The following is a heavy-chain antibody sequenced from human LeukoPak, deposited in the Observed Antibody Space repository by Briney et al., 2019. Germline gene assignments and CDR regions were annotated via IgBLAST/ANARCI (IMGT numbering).Heavy chain of an antibody. CDR2: VSDSGTST. CDR1: GFTFSDYA. CDR3: AKPYSSGWSPCYHYYLDV. J-gene: IGHJ6*03. D-gene: IGHD6-19*01. Sequence: GGSLRLSCEVSGFTFSDYAMTWVRQALGKGLEWGSSVSDSGTSTYYADSVKGRFTISRDNSKNTLYLQMSTRRAEDTAVYFCAKPYSSGWSPCYHYYLDVWGTGTTVTVSS. V-gene: IGHV3-23*01.